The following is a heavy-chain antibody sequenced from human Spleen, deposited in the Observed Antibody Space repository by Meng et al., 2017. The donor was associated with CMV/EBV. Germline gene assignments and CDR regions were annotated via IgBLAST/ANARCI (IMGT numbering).Heavy chain of an antibody. CDR2: ISHDGSTQ. CDR1: GFTFSSYA. Sequence: GGSLRLSCVASGFTFSSYAMHWVRQAPGKGLEWMTVISHDGSTQYYADSVRGRFTVSRDNSKNTLYLQMNSLRAEDMAVYYCARDIVVVPAAPEDYGMDVWGQGTTVTVSS. J-gene: IGHJ6*02. CDR3: ARDIVVVPAAPEDYGMDV. D-gene: IGHD2-2*01. V-gene: IGHV3-30-3*01.